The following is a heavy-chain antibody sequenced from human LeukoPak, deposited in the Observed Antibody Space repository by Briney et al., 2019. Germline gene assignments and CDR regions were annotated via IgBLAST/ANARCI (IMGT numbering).Heavy chain of an antibody. CDR1: GFTFDDYG. J-gene: IGHJ4*02. CDR3: ARLGGNWNAPGDY. Sequence: PGGSPRLSCAASGFTFDDYGMSWVRQAPGKGLEWVSGISWNGGTTGYADSVKGRFTISRDDAKNSLYLQMNSLRAEDTALYYCARLGGNWNAPGDYWGQGTLVTVSS. CDR2: ISWNGGTT. D-gene: IGHD1-1*01. V-gene: IGHV3-20*04.